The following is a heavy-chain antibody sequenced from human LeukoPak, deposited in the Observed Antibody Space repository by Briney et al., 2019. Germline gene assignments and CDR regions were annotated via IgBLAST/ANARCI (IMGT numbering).Heavy chain of an antibody. V-gene: IGHV3-9*01. CDR1: GFTFDDYA. CDR2: ISWNSGSI. CDR3: AKAQQWPRYFDY. Sequence: GGSLRLSCAASGFTFDDYAMHWVRQAPGKGLEWVSGISWNSGSIGYADSVKGRFTISRDNSKNTLYLQMNSLRAEDTAVYYCAKAQQWPRYFDYWGQGTLVTVSS. D-gene: IGHD6-19*01. J-gene: IGHJ4*02.